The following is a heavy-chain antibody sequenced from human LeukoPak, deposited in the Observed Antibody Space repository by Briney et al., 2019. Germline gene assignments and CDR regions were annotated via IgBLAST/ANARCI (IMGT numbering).Heavy chain of an antibody. Sequence: GGSLRLSCTASGFTFSDYAMSWVRQAPGEGLEWVSSISDNGGGTYYADSVKGRFTISRDNSKNTLFLQMNSLRAEDTAVYYCASTIFWGQGTLVTVSS. V-gene: IGHV3-23*01. CDR3: ASTIF. J-gene: IGHJ4*02. CDR1: GFTFSDYA. CDR2: ISDNGGGT. D-gene: IGHD3-3*01.